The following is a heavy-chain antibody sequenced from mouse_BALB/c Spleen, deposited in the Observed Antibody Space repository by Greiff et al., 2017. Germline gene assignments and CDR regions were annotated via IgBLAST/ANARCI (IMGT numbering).Heavy chain of an antibody. Sequence: QVQLKQPGAELVRPGASVKLSCKASGYTFTSYWINWVKQRPGQGLEWIGNIYPSDSYTNYNQKFKDKATLTVDKSSSTAYMQLSSPTSEDSAVYYCTRRYYGRAMDYWGQGTSVTVSS. D-gene: IGHD1-1*01. CDR1: GYTFTSYW. CDR3: TRRYYGRAMDY. V-gene: IGHV1-69*02. J-gene: IGHJ4*01. CDR2: IYPSDSYT.